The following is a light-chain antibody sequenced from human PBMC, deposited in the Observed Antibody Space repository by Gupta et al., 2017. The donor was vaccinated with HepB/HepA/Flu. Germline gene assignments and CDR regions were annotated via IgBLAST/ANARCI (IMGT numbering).Light chain of an antibody. CDR3: QKYNRDPRT. CDR1: QGINNY. CDR2: AAS. Sequence: DIQTTQSPPSLSASVGDSVSITCRASQGINNYLAWYQQKPGKVPKLLIYAASIVQSGVPSRFSGSGSGTDFTLTISTLQPEDVATYYCQKYNRDPRTFGQGTTVEIK. V-gene: IGKV1-27*01. J-gene: IGKJ1*01.